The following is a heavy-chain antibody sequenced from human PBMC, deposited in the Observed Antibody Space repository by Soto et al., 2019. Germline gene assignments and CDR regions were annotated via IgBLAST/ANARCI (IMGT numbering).Heavy chain of an antibody. CDR3: ARMATSGTLNWFDP. CDR1: GYTFGNNY. Sequence: ASVKVSCKASGYTFGNNYISWVRQATGQGLEWMGWMNPNSGNTGYAQKFQGRVSMTRNPSITTAYLELRSLRSDDTAIYYCARMATSGTLNWFDPWGQGTLVTVSS. V-gene: IGHV1-8*01. CDR2: MNPNSGNT. J-gene: IGHJ5*02.